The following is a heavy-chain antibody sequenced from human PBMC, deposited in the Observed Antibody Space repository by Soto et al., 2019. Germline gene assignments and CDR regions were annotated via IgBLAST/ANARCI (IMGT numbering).Heavy chain of an antibody. CDR2: ILPIFGTA. J-gene: IGHJ3*02. Sequence: QVQLVQSGAEVKKPGSSVKVSCKASGGTFSTSSINWLRQAPGQRPEWMGNILPIFGTADYAQKFQDRVTITADKSTDTAYMEVRSIFSEGTAVYYCARRNEYCGNSDAFDIWGQGAVGTVPS. CDR3: ARRNEYCGNSDAFDI. D-gene: IGHD2-8*02. CDR1: GGTFSTSS. V-gene: IGHV1-69*14.